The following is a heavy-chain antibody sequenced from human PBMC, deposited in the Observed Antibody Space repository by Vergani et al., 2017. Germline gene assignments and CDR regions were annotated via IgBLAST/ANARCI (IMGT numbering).Heavy chain of an antibody. J-gene: IGHJ6*02. CDR1: GYSFTSYW. CDR2: IYPGDSDT. CDR3: ARWQSPPYYYYGMDV. V-gene: IGHV5-51*03. Sequence: EVQLVQSGAEVKKPGESLKISCKGSGYSFTSYWIGWVPQMPGKGLEWMGIIYPGDSDTRYRPSFHGQVTISADKSISTAYRQWSSLKASDTAMYYCARWQSPPYYYYGMDVWGQGTTVTVSS.